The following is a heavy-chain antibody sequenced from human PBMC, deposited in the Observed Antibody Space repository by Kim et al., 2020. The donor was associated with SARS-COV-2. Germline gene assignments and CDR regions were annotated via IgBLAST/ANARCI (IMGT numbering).Heavy chain of an antibody. CDR1: GFTFSSYA. V-gene: IGHV3-30*04. J-gene: IGHJ4*02. D-gene: IGHD6-6*01. Sequence: GGSLRLSCAASGFTFSSYAMHWVRQAPGKGLEWVAVISYDGSNKYYVDSVKGRFTISRDNSKNTLYLQMNSLRAEDTAVYYCARDLAVGSSSLFDYWGQGTLVTVSS. CDR3: ARDLAVGSSSLFDY. CDR2: ISYDGSNK.